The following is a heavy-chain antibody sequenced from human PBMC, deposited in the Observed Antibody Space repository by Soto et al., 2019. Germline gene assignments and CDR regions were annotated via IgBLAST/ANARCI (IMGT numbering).Heavy chain of an antibody. Sequence: PSETLSLTCTVSGGSISSYYWSWIRQPPGKGLEWIGYIYYSGSTNYNPSLKSRVTISVDTSKNQFSLKLSSVTAADTAVYYRARAGVGYRYGAFDYWGPGTLVTLS. D-gene: IGHD5-18*01. CDR2: IYYSGST. CDR1: GGSISSYY. V-gene: IGHV4-59*01. CDR3: ARAGVGYRYGAFDY. J-gene: IGHJ4*02.